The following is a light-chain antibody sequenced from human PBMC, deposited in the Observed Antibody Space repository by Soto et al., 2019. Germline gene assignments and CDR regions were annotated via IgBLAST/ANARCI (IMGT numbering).Light chain of an antibody. CDR3: QQHDTCPLT. Sequence: DSPMTQSPATLSASVGDRVTITCRASQSIDGWLAWYRQRPGRAPELLIYSASTLETGVPSRFSGSGSGTEFTLTVCSLEPDDFATYYCQQHDTCPLTFDGRTKVEIK. CDR1: QSIDGW. V-gene: IGKV1-5*03. J-gene: IGKJ4*01. CDR2: SAS.